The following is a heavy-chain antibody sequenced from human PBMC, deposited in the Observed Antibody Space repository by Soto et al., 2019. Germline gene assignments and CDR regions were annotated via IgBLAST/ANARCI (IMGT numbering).Heavy chain of an antibody. CDR1: GNTFMNHG. Sequence: QVHLEQSGPEVQKPGASVKVACRASGNTFMNHGISWVRQAPGQGLEWKGWISPYNDNTNYAQKFQGRVSMTTDLSTSTAYMELRSLRSDDTAVYYCATLRTSGYHTHYFFGMDVWGQGTTVAVSS. CDR2: ISPYNDNT. CDR3: ATLRTSGYHTHYFFGMDV. V-gene: IGHV1-18*04. D-gene: IGHD3-22*01. J-gene: IGHJ6*02.